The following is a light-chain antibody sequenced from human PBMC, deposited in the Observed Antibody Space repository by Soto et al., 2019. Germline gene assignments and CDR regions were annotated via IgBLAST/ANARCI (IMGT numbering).Light chain of an antibody. CDR1: QSVLYSSNNKNY. Sequence: DIVMTQSPDSLAVSLGERATINCKSSQSVLYSSNNKNYLAWYQQKPGQPPKLLIYWASTRESGVPDRFSGSGSGTDFTLTISSLQAEDVAVYYCQQYYSTPTFGQVKRLEIK. CDR3: QQYYSTPT. J-gene: IGKJ5*01. V-gene: IGKV4-1*01. CDR2: WAS.